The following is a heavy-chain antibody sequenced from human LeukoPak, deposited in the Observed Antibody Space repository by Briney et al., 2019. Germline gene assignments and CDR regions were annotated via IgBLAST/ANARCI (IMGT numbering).Heavy chain of an antibody. CDR3: ATNMRVNAFDI. Sequence: ASVKVSCKASGYTFTSYGISWVRQAPGQGLEWMGWISAYNGNTNYAQKLQGRVTMTTDTSTSTAYMELSSLISDDTAVYYCATNMRVNAFDIWGQGTMVTVSS. CDR2: ISAYNGNT. CDR1: GYTFTSYG. V-gene: IGHV1-18*01. J-gene: IGHJ3*02. D-gene: IGHD3-22*01.